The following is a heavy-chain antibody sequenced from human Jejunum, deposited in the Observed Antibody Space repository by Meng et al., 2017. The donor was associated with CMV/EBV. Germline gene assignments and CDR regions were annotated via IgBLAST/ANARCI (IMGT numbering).Heavy chain of an antibody. D-gene: IGHD2-2*01. J-gene: IGHJ6*02. V-gene: IGHV3-11*01. CDR1: TFSDYY. CDR2: ISSSGYTI. Sequence: TFSDYYMTWIRQAPGKGLQWISYISSSGYTIFYEDSVKGRFTISRDNSKNSLYLQMNSLRAEDTAVYFCASLVVVPADYYDYSMDVWGQGTTVTVSS. CDR3: ASLVVVPADYYDYSMDV.